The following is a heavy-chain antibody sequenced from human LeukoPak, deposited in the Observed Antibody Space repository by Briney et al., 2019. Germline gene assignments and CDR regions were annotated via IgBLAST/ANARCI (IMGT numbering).Heavy chain of an antibody. CDR3: ASDTGPLDS. CDR2: ISSDSVDI. D-gene: IGHD4-17*01. J-gene: IGHJ6*04. V-gene: IGHV3-48*01. CDR1: GFTFSSYM. Sequence: PGGSLRLSCAASGFTFSSYMMNWVRPAPGKGLDWLSDISSDSVDIHYADSVTRPLEITRDNAKKSLYLQMNSMRAADTAVYYCASDTGPLDSWGKGTPVTVSS.